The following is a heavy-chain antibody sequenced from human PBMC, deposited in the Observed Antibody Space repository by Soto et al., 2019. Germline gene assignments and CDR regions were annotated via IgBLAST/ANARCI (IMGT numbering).Heavy chain of an antibody. Sequence: QVQLVQSGAEVKKPGSSVKVSCKASGGTFSSYSISWVRRAPGQGLEWMGRIIPILAKATYAEKFQGRVTLTAEKSTSTAYMELSSLSSEDTAVYYWARDSGYCSGGSCRMDGPIDYWGQGALVTVSS. CDR2: IIPILAKA. CDR3: ARDSGYCSGGSCRMDGPIDY. J-gene: IGHJ4*02. CDR1: GGTFSSYS. V-gene: IGHV1-69*08. D-gene: IGHD2-15*01.